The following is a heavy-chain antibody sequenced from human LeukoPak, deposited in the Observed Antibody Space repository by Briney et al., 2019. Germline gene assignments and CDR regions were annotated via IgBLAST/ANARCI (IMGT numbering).Heavy chain of an antibody. Sequence: GGSLRLSCAASGFTFSSYSMNWVRQAPGKGLEWVSSISSSSSYIYYADSVKGRFTISRDNAKNSLYLQMNSLRAEDTAVYYCARGITMVRGVIITISYFDYWGQGTLVTVSS. D-gene: IGHD3-10*01. V-gene: IGHV3-21*01. CDR3: ARGITMVRGVIITISYFDY. CDR1: GFTFSSYS. CDR2: ISSSSSYI. J-gene: IGHJ4*02.